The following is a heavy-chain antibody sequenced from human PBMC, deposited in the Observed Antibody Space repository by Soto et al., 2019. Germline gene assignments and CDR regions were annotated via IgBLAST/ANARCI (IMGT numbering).Heavy chain of an antibody. Sequence: ASVKLSCTASGYTFTSYYRRWVRQYPEQGLEWMGIINPSGGSTSYAQKFQGRVTMTRDTSTSTVYMELSSLRSEDTAVYYCASDIAAAGTTEAFDIWGQGTMVTVSS. J-gene: IGHJ3*02. D-gene: IGHD6-13*01. V-gene: IGHV1-46*03. CDR1: GYTFTSYY. CDR3: ASDIAAAGTTEAFDI. CDR2: INPSGGST.